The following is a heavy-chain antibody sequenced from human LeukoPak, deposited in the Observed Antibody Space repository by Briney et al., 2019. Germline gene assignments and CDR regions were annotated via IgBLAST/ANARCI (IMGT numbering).Heavy chain of an antibody. CDR2: IYYSGST. D-gene: IGHD3-22*01. J-gene: IGHJ4*02. CDR3: ARERLGYYDRSGLDY. V-gene: IGHV4-59*01. CDR1: GGSISSYY. Sequence: SEILSLTCTVSGGSISSYYWNWIRQPPGKGLEWIGYIYYSGSTNYNPSLKSRVTTSVDTSKNQFSLKLSSVTAADTAVYYCARERLGYYDRSGLDYWGQGTLVTVSS.